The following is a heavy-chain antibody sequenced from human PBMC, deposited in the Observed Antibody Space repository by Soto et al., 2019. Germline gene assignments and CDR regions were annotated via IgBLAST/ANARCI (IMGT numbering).Heavy chain of an antibody. CDR2: IKEDGSEI. CDR1: GFNVTSYW. V-gene: IGHV3-7*01. D-gene: IGHD3-16*01. CDR3: ARDIGFDYVN. J-gene: IGHJ4*02. Sequence: GGSLRLSCAVSGFNVTSYWMGWVRQAPGKGLEWVASIKEDGSEIYYLQSVRGRFAISRDSAGNALQLAMNYLSAEDTATYFCARDIGFDYVNWGQGTLVTVSS.